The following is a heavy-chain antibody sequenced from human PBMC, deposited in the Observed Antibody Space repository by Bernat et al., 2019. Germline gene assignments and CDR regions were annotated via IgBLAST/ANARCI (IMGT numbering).Heavy chain of an antibody. CDR3: ASGRYSAFDI. D-gene: IGHD3-9*01. V-gene: IGHV6-1*01. Sequence: QVQLQQSGPGLVKPSPTLSLTCAISGDTVSRSGSAWNWIRQSPSRGLEWLGRTYYRSKWYNDYVGSVKSRIIINTDTSRNQFSLQLNSVTPEDTAVYYCASGRYSAFDIWGQGTMVTVSS. CDR1: GDTVSRSGSA. J-gene: IGHJ3*02. CDR2: TYYRSKWYN.